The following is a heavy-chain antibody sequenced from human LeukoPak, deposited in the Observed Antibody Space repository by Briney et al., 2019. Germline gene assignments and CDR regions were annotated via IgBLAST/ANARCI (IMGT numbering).Heavy chain of an antibody. CDR1: GCSFDDFA. CDR2: ITWDSGST. J-gene: IGHJ6*02. Sequence: GGSLRLSCAASGCSFDDFAMHWVRQAPGKGLEWVSFITWDSGSTYYADSVKGRFTISRDNSKDSLYLQMNSLRAEDTALYYCVKDRPFPYGMDVWGQGTTVNVSS. V-gene: IGHV3-43D*03. D-gene: IGHD2-21*01. CDR3: VKDRPFPYGMDV.